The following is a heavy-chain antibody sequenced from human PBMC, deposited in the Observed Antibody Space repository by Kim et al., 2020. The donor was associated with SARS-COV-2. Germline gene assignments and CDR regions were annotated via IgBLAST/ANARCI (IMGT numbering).Heavy chain of an antibody. D-gene: IGHD6-13*01. V-gene: IGHV3-48*02. Sequence: YADSVKGRFTISRDNAKNSLYLQMNSLRDEDTAVYYCARDLPGIAAAGGYWGQGTLVTVSS. J-gene: IGHJ4*02. CDR3: ARDLPGIAAAGGY.